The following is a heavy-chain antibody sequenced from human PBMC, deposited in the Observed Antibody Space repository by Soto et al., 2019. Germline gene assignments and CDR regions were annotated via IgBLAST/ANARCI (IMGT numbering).Heavy chain of an antibody. Sequence: PSETQCLSWGVEGGYCGGYDGSWIRKTQRKGQEWIGEIYHRGSTNYTPSLKSRVTISVDKSKNQFSLKLSSVTAADTAVYFCARTHYYDSSGTSGFDYWGQGTLVTVSS. D-gene: IGHD3-22*01. CDR3: ARTHYYDSSGTSGFDY. CDR2: IYHRGST. CDR1: GGYCGGYD. J-gene: IGHJ4*02. V-gene: IGHV4-34*01.